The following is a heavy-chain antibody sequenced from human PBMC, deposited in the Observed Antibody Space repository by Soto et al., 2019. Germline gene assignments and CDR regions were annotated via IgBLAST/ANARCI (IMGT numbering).Heavy chain of an antibody. D-gene: IGHD6-19*01. CDR1: GFTFSGSA. J-gene: IGHJ6*03. CDR3: TRHLDIAVARDYYMDV. CDR2: IRSKANSYAT. V-gene: IGHV3-73*01. Sequence: GGSLRLSCAASGFTFSGSAMHWVRQASGKGLEWVGRIRSKANSYATAYAASVKGRFTISRDDSKNTAYLQMNSLKTEDTAVYYCTRHLDIAVARDYYMDVWGKGTTVTVSS.